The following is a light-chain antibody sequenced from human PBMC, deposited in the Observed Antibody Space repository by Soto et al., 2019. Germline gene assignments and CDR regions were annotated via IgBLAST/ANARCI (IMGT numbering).Light chain of an antibody. J-gene: IGKJ1*01. V-gene: IGKV3-20*01. Sequence: EIVLTQSPGTLSLSPGERATLSCRASQSVSSSYLAWYQQKPGQAPRPLIYGASSRAIGIPDRFSGSGSGTDFTLTISRLEPEDFAVYYCRQYGNSPWTFGQGTKVEIK. CDR3: RQYGNSPWT. CDR2: GAS. CDR1: QSVSSSY.